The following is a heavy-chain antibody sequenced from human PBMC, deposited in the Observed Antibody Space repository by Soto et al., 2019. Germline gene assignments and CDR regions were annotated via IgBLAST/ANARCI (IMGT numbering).Heavy chain of an antibody. V-gene: IGHV1-46*01. D-gene: IGHD4-17*01. CDR2: INPSGGST. CDR1: GYTFTSYY. CDR3: ARTPLNTVASPTLFDY. Sequence: QVQLVQSGAEVKKPGASVKVSCKASGYTFTSYYMHWVRQAPGQGLEWMGIINPSGGSTSYAQKFQGRVTMTRDTSTSTVYMELSSLSSEDTAVYYCARTPLNTVASPTLFDYWGQGTLVTVSS. J-gene: IGHJ4*02.